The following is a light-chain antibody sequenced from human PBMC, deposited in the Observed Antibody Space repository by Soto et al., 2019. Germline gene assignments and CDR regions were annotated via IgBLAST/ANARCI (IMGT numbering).Light chain of an antibody. CDR1: SGHRNYA. CDR2: LNSDGSH. Sequence: QYVLTQSPSASASLGASVKLTCTLSSGHRNYAIAWHQQQSEKGPRYLMKLNSDGSHSKGDGIPDRFSGSSSGAERYLTISSLQSEDEADYYCQTWGSGIVVFGGGTKVTVL. CDR3: QTWGSGIVV. J-gene: IGLJ2*01. V-gene: IGLV4-69*01.